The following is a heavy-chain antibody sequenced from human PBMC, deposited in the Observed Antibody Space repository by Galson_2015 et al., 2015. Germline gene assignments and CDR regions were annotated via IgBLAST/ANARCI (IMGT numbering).Heavy chain of an antibody. CDR2: IVVGSGNT. CDR3: ARDRITMVRGAPGGGWFDP. D-gene: IGHD3-10*01. CDR1: GFTFTSSA. Sequence: SVKVSCKASGFTFTSSAMQWVRQARGQRLEWIGWIVVGSGNTNYAQKFQERVTITRDMSTSTAYMELSSLRSEDTAVYYCARDRITMVRGAPGGGWFDPWGQGTLVTVSS. V-gene: IGHV1-58*02. J-gene: IGHJ5*02.